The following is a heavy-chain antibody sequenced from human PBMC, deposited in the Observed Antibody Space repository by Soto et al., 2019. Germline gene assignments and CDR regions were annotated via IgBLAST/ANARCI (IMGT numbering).Heavy chain of an antibody. V-gene: IGHV3-74*01. D-gene: IGHD6-19*01. CDR3: ARVFVYSSGWYCSDI. J-gene: IGHJ3*02. Sequence: PGGSLRLSWAASGFTFSSYWMHCVRQAPGKGLGWVSRINSDGSSTSYADSVKGRFTISRDNAKNTLYLQMNSLRDEHTAVYYCARVFVYSSGWYCSDIWGQGTMVTVSS. CDR2: INSDGSST. CDR1: GFTFSSYW.